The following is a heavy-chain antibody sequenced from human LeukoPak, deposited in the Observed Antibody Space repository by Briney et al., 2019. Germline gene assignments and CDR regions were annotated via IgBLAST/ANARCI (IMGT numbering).Heavy chain of an antibody. Sequence: ASVNVSCKASGGTFSSYAISWVRQAPGQGLEWMGRIIPILGIANYAQKFQGRVTITAGKSTSTAYMELSSLRSEDTAVYYCARSPPSTRLHPFDYWGQGTLGTVSS. D-gene: IGHD5-24*01. CDR3: ARSPPSTRLHPFDY. J-gene: IGHJ4*02. CDR1: GGTFSSYA. V-gene: IGHV1-69*04. CDR2: IIPILGIA.